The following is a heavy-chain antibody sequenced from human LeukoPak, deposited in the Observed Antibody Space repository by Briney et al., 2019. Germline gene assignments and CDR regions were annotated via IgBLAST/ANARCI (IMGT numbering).Heavy chain of an antibody. D-gene: IGHD2-2*01. J-gene: IGHJ5*02. V-gene: IGHV4-30-4*08. CDR3: ARGPAAMKFDP. Sequence: SQTLSFTCTVSGGSISSGDYYWSWIRQPPGKGLEWIGYIYYSGSTYYNPSLKSRVTISVDASKNQFSLKLSSVTAADTAVYYCARGPAAMKFDPWGQGTLVTVSS. CDR1: GGSISSGDYY. CDR2: IYYSGST.